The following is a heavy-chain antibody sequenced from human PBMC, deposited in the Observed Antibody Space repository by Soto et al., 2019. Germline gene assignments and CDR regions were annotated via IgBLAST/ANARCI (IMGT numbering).Heavy chain of an antibody. D-gene: IGHD5-12*01. Sequence: QIQLVQSGAEVKKPGAAVKVSCKASGYSFTSYGVSWVRQAPGQGLEWMGWINVNNGNTNYAQKSQGRVTMTTDTSTSTAYMELRSLRSDDTAVYYCATSYDSGFDPWGQGTLVTVSS. J-gene: IGHJ5*02. CDR3: ATSYDSGFDP. CDR1: GYSFTSYG. CDR2: INVNNGNT. V-gene: IGHV1-18*04.